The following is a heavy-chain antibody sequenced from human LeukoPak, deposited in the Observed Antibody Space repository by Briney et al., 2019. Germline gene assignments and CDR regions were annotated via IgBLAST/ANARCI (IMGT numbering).Heavy chain of an antibody. Sequence: PGGSLRLSYAASGFTFSSYAMSWVRQAPGKGLEWVSAISRSGGSTYYADFVKGRFTISRDNSKNTLYLQMNSLRAEDTAVYYCAKEGYSYGYGAYWGQGTLVTASS. CDR1: GFTFSSYA. CDR2: ISRSGGST. J-gene: IGHJ4*02. D-gene: IGHD5-18*01. CDR3: AKEGYSYGYGAY. V-gene: IGHV3-23*01.